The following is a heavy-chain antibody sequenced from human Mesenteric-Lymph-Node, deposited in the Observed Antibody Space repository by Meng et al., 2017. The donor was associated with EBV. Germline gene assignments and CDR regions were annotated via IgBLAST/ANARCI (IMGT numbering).Heavy chain of an antibody. Sequence: VQLGKSGAYVKKPGSSVKVSCKYSEDTFRNYAISWVRQAPGQGLEWLGGIIPMFGTPNYAQKLQGRVTITADRSTNTVYIEVSSLTSEDTAVYYCAMSRAGHWNLLDNWGQGTLVTVSS. CDR2: IIPMFGTP. CDR3: AMSRAGHWNLLDN. V-gene: IGHV1-69*06. J-gene: IGHJ4*02. CDR1: EDTFRNYA. D-gene: IGHD1-1*01.